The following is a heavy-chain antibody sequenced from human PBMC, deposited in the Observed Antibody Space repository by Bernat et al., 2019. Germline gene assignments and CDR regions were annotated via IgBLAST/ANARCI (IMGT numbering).Heavy chain of an antibody. CDR1: GFSFCSYG. CDR2: ISDDGSNK. Sequence: QVQLVESGGGVVQTGRYLRLSCAASGFSFCSYGMHWVRQAPGKGLEWVAVISDDGSNKSYADSVKGRFTISSNNSKNTMYLQMNSLSAEDTAVYYCANDLWYSSAAFDIWGQGTIVTVSS. CDR3: ANDLWYSSAAFDI. V-gene: IGHV3-30*18. D-gene: IGHD6-19*01. J-gene: IGHJ3*02.